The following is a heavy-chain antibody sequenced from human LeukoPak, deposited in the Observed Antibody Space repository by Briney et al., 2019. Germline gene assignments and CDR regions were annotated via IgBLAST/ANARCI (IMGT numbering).Heavy chain of an antibody. CDR3: ASALAGTRNAFDI. V-gene: IGHV3-23*01. J-gene: IGHJ3*02. D-gene: IGHD6-19*01. Sequence: GGSLRLSCAASGFTFSSYAMSWVRQAPGKGLEWVSAISGSGGSTYYADSVKGRFAISRDNSKNTLYLQMNSLRAEDTAVYYCASALAGTRNAFDIWGQGTMVTVSS. CDR2: ISGSGGST. CDR1: GFTFSSYA.